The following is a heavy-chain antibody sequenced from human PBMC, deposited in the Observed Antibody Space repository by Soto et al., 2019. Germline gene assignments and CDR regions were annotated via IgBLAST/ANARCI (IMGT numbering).Heavy chain of an antibody. Sequence: QVQLVQSGAEVKKPGASVKVSCKASGYTFTNYGISWVRQAPGQGLEWMGWISAYNGNTDYAQKLQGRVTMTTDTSTNTAYMELRSLRVDDAAVYYCARVGAYCVSTRCHDYWGQGTLVTVSS. J-gene: IGHJ4*02. V-gene: IGHV1-18*01. CDR1: GYTFTNYG. CDR3: ARVGAYCVSTRCHDY. CDR2: ISAYNGNT. D-gene: IGHD2-2*01.